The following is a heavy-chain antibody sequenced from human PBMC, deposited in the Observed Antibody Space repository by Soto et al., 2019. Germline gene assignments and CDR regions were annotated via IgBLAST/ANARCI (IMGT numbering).Heavy chain of an antibody. CDR2: ISDSGGRT. V-gene: IGHV3-23*01. CDR1: GFTFSTYA. D-gene: IGHD6-19*01. J-gene: IGHJ4*02. CDR3: AKELVNSGWTYFDY. Sequence: EVQLLESGGGLVEPGGSLRLSCAASGFTFSTYAMSWVRQAPGKGLEWVSAISDSGGRTYYVDSVKGRFTISRDNSKNTLYLQMNSLRAGDTAVYFCAKELVNSGWTYFDYWGQGTLVTVSS.